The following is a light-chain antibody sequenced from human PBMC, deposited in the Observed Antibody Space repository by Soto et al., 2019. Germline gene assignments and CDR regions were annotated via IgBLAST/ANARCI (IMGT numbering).Light chain of an antibody. CDR3: CSYTTSNTRQIV. J-gene: IGLJ1*01. CDR2: DVS. CDR1: SSDVGGYNY. Sequence: QSALTQPASVSGSPGHSITISCTGTSSDVGGYNYVSWYQHHPGKAPKLMIYDVSNRPSGVSNRFSGSKSGNTASLTISGLQPEDEADYYCCSYTTSNTRQIVFGTGTKVTV. V-gene: IGLV2-14*03.